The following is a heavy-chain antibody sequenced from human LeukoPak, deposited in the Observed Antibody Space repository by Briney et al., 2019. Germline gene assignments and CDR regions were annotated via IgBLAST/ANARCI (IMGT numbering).Heavy chain of an antibody. D-gene: IGHD6-19*01. CDR3: ARVIPAPTFSRIPGYSSGWYNRNYYYGMDV. V-gene: IGHV3-21*01. CDR1: GFTFSSYS. CDR2: ISSSSSYI. J-gene: IGHJ6*02. Sequence: GGSLRLSCAASGFTFSSYSMNWVRQAPGKGLEWFSSISSSSSYIYYADSVKGRFTISRDNAKNSLYLQMNSLRAEDTAVYYCARVIPAPTFSRIPGYSSGWYNRNYYYGMDVWGQGTTVTVSS.